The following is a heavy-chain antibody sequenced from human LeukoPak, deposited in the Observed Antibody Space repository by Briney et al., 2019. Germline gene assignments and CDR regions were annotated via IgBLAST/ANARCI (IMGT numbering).Heavy chain of an antibody. V-gene: IGHV4-39*01. CDR2: IYFSGTT. J-gene: IGHJ4*02. D-gene: IGHD3-9*01. CDR1: GDSMSSSSHY. Sequence: SETLSLTCSVSGDSMSSSSHYWVWIRQSPGQGLEWIGSIYFSGTTYYSASLRSRATLSTSGNQFSLKLTSVIAADTATYFCARQVKGYFDWLPRGYFDSWGQGVLVSVSS. CDR3: ARQVKGYFDWLPRGYFDS.